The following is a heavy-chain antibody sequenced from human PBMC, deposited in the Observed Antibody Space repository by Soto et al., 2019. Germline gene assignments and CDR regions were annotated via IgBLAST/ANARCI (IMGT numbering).Heavy chain of an antibody. J-gene: IGHJ4*02. D-gene: IGHD4-17*01. CDR1: GGSFSGYY. CDR3: ASSYGDYFDY. CDR2: INHSGST. V-gene: IGHV4-34*01. Sequence: SETLSLTCAVYGGSFSGYYWSWIRQPPGKGLEWIGEINHSGSTNYNPSLKSRVTISVDTSKNQFSLKLSSVTAADTAVYYCASSYGDYFDYWGQGTLVTVS.